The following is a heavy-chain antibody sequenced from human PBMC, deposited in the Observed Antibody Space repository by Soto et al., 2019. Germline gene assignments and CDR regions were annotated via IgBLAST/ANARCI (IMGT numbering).Heavy chain of an antibody. V-gene: IGHV3-30-3*01. CDR1: GFTFSSYA. J-gene: IGHJ3*02. CDR3: ARVLRDIVVVVAATPDAFDI. D-gene: IGHD2-15*01. Sequence: GGSLRLSCAASGFTFSSYAMHWVRQAPGKGLEWVAVISYDGSNKYYADSVKGRFTISRDNSKNTLYLQMNSLRAKDTAVYYCARVLRDIVVVVAATPDAFDIWGQGTMVTVSS. CDR2: ISYDGSNK.